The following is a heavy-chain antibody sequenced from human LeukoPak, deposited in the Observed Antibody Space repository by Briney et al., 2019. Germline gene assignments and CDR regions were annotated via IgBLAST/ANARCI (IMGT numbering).Heavy chain of an antibody. J-gene: IGHJ4*02. V-gene: IGHV4-30-4*01. CDR3: ARGNGEQQLTGDY. Sequence: PSQTLSLTCSVSGGSISSGDYYWTWIRQPPGKGLEWIGYVYYTGGTDYNPSLRSRVTISVDTSKNQYSLKLTSVTAADTAVYYCARGNGEQQLTGDYWDQGTLVLVSA. D-gene: IGHD6-13*01. CDR2: VYYTGGT. CDR1: GGSISSGDYY.